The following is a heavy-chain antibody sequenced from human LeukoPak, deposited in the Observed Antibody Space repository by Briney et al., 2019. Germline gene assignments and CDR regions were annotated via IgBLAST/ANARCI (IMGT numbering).Heavy chain of an antibody. CDR2: INHSGST. J-gene: IGHJ5*02. CDR1: GGSFSGYY. D-gene: IGHD6-13*01. V-gene: IGHV4-34*01. CDR3: ASVIAAAQNWFDP. Sequence: SETLSLTCAVYGGSFSGYYWSWIRQPPGKGLEWIGEINHSGSTNYNPSLKSRVTISVDTSKNQFSLKLSSVTAADTAVYYCASVIAAAQNWFDPWGQGTLVTVSS.